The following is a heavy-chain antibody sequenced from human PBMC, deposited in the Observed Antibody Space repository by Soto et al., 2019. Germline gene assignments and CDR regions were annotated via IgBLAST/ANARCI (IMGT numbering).Heavy chain of an antibody. Sequence: QVQLVESGGGLVKPGGSLRLSCAASGFTFSDYYMSWIRQAPGKGLEWVSYISSSGSTIYYADSVKGRFTISRDNAKNSLYLQMNSLXXXDTXVYYCARYAVVVAATTDAFDIWGQGTMVTVSS. V-gene: IGHV3-11*01. CDR2: ISSSGSTI. J-gene: IGHJ3*02. D-gene: IGHD2-15*01. CDR3: ARYAVVVAATTDAFDI. CDR1: GFTFSDYY.